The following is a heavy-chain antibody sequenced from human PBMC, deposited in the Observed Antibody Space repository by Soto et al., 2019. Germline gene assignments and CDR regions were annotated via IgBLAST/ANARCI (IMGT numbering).Heavy chain of an antibody. V-gene: IGHV4-59*01. Sequence: SETLSLTCTVSGGSISSYYWSWIRQPPGKGLEWIGYMYNSGSTNYNPSLKSRVTIAVDTSKNQFSLNLSSVTAADTAVYYCASSGHYVRGYYFAAWGQGPLVTFSS. CDR1: GGSISSYY. D-gene: IGHD4-17*01. CDR3: ASSGHYVRGYYFAA. CDR2: MYNSGST. J-gene: IGHJ4*02.